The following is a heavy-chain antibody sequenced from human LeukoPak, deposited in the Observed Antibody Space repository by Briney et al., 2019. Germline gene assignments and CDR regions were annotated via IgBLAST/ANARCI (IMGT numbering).Heavy chain of an antibody. V-gene: IGHV4-59*01. D-gene: IGHD2-15*01. CDR2: IYYSGST. CDR1: GGSISSYY. J-gene: IGHJ4*02. Sequence: SETLSLTCTVSGGSISSYYWSWIRKPPGKGLGWIGYIYYSGSTNYNPSLKSRVTISVDTSKNQFSLKLSSVTAADTAVYYCARGPWYCSGGSCPFDYWGQGTLVTVSS. CDR3: ARGPWYCSGGSCPFDY.